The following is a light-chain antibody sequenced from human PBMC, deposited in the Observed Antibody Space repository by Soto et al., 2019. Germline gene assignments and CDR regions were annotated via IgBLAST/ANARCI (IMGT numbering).Light chain of an antibody. CDR1: SGHSSYI. Sequence: QLVLTQSSSASASLGSSVKLTCTLSSGHSSYIIAWHQQQPGKAPRYLMKLEGSGSYTKGSGVPDRFSGSSSGAVRYLTISNPQFDDEADYYCETWDSNTRVFGTGTKLTVL. J-gene: IGLJ1*01. CDR3: ETWDSNTRV. CDR2: LEGSGSY. V-gene: IGLV4-60*02.